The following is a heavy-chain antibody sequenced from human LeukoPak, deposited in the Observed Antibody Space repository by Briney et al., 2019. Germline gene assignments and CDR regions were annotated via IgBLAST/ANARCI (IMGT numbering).Heavy chain of an antibody. V-gene: IGHV3-48*03. J-gene: IGHJ4*02. CDR3: ARGYSYAGWDY. CDR2: ISSSGGTI. Sequence: PGGSLRLSCAASGFTFSSYEMNWVSQAPGKGMEWVSYISSSGGTIYYADSVTGRFSISRDNARKSLFLHMYSLSVEDTAVYYCARGYSYAGWDYWGQGTLVTVSS. D-gene: IGHD5-18*01. CDR1: GFTFSSYE.